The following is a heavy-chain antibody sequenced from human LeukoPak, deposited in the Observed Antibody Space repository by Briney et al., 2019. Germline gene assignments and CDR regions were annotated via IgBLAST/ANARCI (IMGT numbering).Heavy chain of an antibody. V-gene: IGHV1-2*02. CDR3: ARDGKEFDP. Sequence: GASVKVSCKASGYTFTSYGISWVRQAPGQGLEWMGWINLNSGGTNYAQKFQGRVTMTRDTSISTAYMELSRLRSDDTAVYYCARDGKEFDPWGQGTLVTVSS. CDR1: GYTFTSYG. CDR2: INLNSGGT. J-gene: IGHJ5*02.